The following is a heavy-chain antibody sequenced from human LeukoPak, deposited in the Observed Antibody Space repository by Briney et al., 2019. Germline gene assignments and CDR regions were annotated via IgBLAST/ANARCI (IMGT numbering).Heavy chain of an antibody. V-gene: IGHV4-59*01. Sequence: SETLSLTCNVSGGSLNDNYWNWIRHLPGKGLEWIGYVYHNGHSDYNPSLKSRVTISVDTSTNQFSLKMISVTAADTAVYYCASLGYSSGWLDSWGHGSLVIVSS. J-gene: IGHJ5*01. D-gene: IGHD2-15*01. CDR3: ASLGYSSGWLDS. CDR2: VYHNGHS. CDR1: GGSLNDNY.